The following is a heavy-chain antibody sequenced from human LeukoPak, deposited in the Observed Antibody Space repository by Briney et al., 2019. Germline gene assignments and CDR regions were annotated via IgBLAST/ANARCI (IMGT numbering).Heavy chain of an antibody. CDR1: GYTFTNHY. Sequence: ASVKVSCKASGYTFTNHYVHWVRQAPGQGLEWMAIINPSGGSITYAQKFQGRITVTRDTSTSTVYMELSSLRSEDTAVYFCARDMTYYYDTRGYLGSDYWGQGTLVTVSS. V-gene: IGHV1-46*01. D-gene: IGHD3-22*01. CDR2: INPSGGSI. CDR3: ARDMTYYYDTRGYLGSDY. J-gene: IGHJ4*02.